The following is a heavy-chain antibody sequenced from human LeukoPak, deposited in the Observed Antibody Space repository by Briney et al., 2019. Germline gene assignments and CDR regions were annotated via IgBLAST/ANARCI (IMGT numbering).Heavy chain of an antibody. Sequence: GRSLRLSCAASGFTFSSYSMNWVRQAPGKGLEWVSSISSSSSSYIYYADSVKGRFTISRDNAKNSLYLQMNSLRAEDTAVYYCARDEELYYDSSGYLGYWGQGTLVTVSS. CDR3: ARDEELYYDSSGYLGY. D-gene: IGHD3-22*01. CDR2: ISSSSSSYI. J-gene: IGHJ4*02. V-gene: IGHV3-21*01. CDR1: GFTFSSYS.